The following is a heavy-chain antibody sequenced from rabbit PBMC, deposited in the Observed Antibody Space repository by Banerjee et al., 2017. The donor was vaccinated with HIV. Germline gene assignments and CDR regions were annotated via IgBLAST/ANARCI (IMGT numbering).Heavy chain of an antibody. Sequence: QEQVVESGGGLVTLGGSLKLSCKASGIDFSHYGISWVRQAPGKGLEWIACISTYTGNTYYARWVNGRFSISKTSSTTVTLQMTSLTAADTATYFCARRYAGDAGYDYTYFNLWGPGTLVTVS. D-gene: IGHD4-2*01. CDR3: ARRYAGDAGYDYTYFNL. CDR1: GIDFSHYG. J-gene: IGHJ4*01. V-gene: IGHV1S45*01. CDR2: ISTYTGNT.